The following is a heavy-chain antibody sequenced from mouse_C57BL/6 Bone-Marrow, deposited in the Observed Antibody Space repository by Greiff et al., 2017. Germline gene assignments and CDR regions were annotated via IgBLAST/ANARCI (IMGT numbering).Heavy chain of an antibody. CDR2: ISNGGGST. J-gene: IGHJ4*01. CDR1: GFTFSDYY. D-gene: IGHD2-2*01. Sequence: EVKLMESGGGLVQPGGSLKLSCAASGFTFSDYYMYWVRQTPEKRLEWVAYISNGGGSTYYPDTVKGRFTISRDNAKNTLYLQMSRLKSEDTAMYDCARRPVYYVYDPLAMDYWGQGTSVTVSS. V-gene: IGHV5-12*01. CDR3: ARRPVYYVYDPLAMDY.